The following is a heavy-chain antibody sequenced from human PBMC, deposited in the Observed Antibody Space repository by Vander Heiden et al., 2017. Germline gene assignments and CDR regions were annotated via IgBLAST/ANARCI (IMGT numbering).Heavy chain of an antibody. Sequence: QVQLQESGPGLVKPSETLSLTCTVAGGSISSYYWSWLRPPPGKGLEWIGYIYYSGSTNYNPSLKSRVTISVDTSKNQFSLKLSSVTAADTAVYYCARRGYDLWSGDYGMDVWGQGTTVTVSS. CDR3: ARRGYDLWSGDYGMDV. CDR1: GGSISSYY. J-gene: IGHJ6*02. CDR2: IYYSGST. V-gene: IGHV4-59*08. D-gene: IGHD3-3*01.